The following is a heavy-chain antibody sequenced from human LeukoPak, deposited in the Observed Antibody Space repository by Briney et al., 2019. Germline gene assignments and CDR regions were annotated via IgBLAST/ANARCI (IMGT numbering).Heavy chain of an antibody. D-gene: IGHD7-27*01. J-gene: IGHJ4*02. CDR3: ARDSSGAYYFDY. CDR1: GFTFSSYA. V-gene: IGHV3-30-3*01. Sequence: NPGGSLRLSCAASGFTFSSYAMHWVRQAPGKGLEWVAVISYDGSNKYYADSVKGRFTISRDNSKNTLYLQMNSLRAEDTAVYYCARDSSGAYYFDYWGQGTLVTVSS. CDR2: ISYDGSNK.